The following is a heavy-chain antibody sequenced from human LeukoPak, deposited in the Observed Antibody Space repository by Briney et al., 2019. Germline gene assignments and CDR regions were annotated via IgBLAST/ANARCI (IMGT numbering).Heavy chain of an antibody. D-gene: IGHD2-2*01. V-gene: IGHV4-59*01. CDR1: GGSISSYY. J-gene: IGHJ5*02. CDR2: IYYSGST. Sequence: SETLSLTCTVSGGSISSYYWSWIRQPPGKGLEWIGYIYYSGSTNYNPSLKSRVTISVDTSENQFSLKLSSVTAADTAVYYCARDATPCSSTSCGWFDPWGQGTLVTVSS. CDR3: ARDATPCSSTSCGWFDP.